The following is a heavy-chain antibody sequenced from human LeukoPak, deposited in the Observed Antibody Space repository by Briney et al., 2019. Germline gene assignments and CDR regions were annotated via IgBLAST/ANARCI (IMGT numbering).Heavy chain of an antibody. CDR2: ISAYNGNT. D-gene: IGHD3-3*01. J-gene: IGHJ4*02. V-gene: IGHV1-18*01. Sequence: ASVKVSCKASGYTFTSYGISWVRQAPGQGLEWMGWISAYNGNTNYAQKLQGRVTMTTDTSTSTAYMELRSLRSDDTAVYYCARDRRTDDFWSGYYLFDYWGQGTLVTVSS. CDR3: ARDRRTDDFWSGYYLFDY. CDR1: GYTFTSYG.